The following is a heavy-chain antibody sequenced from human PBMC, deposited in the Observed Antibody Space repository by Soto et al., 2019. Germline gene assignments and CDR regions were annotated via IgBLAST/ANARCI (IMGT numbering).Heavy chain of an antibody. V-gene: IGHV1-69*02. J-gene: IGHJ2*01. Sequence: ASVKVSCKASGGTFSSYTISWVRQAPGQGLEWMGRIIPILGIANYAQKFQGRVTITADKSTSTAYMELSSLRSEDTAVYYCARFEQLGVWYFDLWGRGTLVTVSS. CDR3: ARFEQLGVWYFDL. CDR1: GGTFSSYT. D-gene: IGHD6-6*01. CDR2: IIPILGIA.